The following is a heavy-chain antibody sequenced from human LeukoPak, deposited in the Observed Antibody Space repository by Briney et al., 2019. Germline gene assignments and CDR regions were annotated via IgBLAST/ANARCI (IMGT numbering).Heavy chain of an antibody. CDR2: ISPSGSTK. D-gene: IGHD6-19*01. CDR3: TKLAVASADS. CDR1: GFSFSSYE. J-gene: IGHJ4*02. Sequence: GRSLRLSCAASGFSFSSYEMNWVRQAPGKGLEWVSNISPSGSTKYYADSVKGRFTVSRDNAKNSLYLQMNSLRAGDTGVYYCTKLAVASADSWGQGTLVTVSS. V-gene: IGHV3-48*03.